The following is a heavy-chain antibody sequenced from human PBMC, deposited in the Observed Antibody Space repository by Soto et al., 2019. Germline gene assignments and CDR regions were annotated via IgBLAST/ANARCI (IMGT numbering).Heavy chain of an antibody. V-gene: IGHV3-23*01. D-gene: IGHD6-13*01. CDR1: GFTFSTYA. CDR2: VSASGLNT. J-gene: IGHJ4*02. Sequence: GGSLRLSCAASGFTFSTYAMAWVRQAPGKGLEWVSGVSASGLNTDYADPVKGRFYISRDNSKNTVSLHMNSLRGEDTAVYYCAKDGAIAAADYFFDYWGQGSLVTVSS. CDR3: AKDGAIAAADYFFDY.